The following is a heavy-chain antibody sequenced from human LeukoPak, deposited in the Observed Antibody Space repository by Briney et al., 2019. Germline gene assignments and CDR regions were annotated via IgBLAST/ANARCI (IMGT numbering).Heavy chain of an antibody. CDR2: IYYSGST. CDR3: ARAGQQLVSDY. D-gene: IGHD6-13*01. Sequence: PSETLSLTCTVSGGSISSYFWSWIRQPPGKGLEWIGYIYYSGSTNYNPSLKSRVTISVDTSKNQFSLKLSSVTAADTAVYYCARAGQQLVSDYWGQGTLVIVSS. J-gene: IGHJ4*02. CDR1: GGSISSYF. V-gene: IGHV4-59*01.